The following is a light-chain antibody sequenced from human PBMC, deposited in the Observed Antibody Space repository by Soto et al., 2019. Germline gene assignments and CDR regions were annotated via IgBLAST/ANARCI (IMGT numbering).Light chain of an antibody. Sequence: EIVLTQSPGTLSLSPGERAXLXXXXSQSVISSYLAWYQQKPGQAPRLLIYGASSRATGIPDRFSGSGSGTDFTLTISRLEPEDFAVYYCHQYGSSPWTFGQGTKVDIK. CDR3: HQYGSSPWT. CDR1: QSVISSY. J-gene: IGKJ1*01. V-gene: IGKV3-20*01. CDR2: GAS.